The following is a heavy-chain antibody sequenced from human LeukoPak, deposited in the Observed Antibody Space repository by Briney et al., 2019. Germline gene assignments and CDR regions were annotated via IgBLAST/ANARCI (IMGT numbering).Heavy chain of an antibody. V-gene: IGHV3-23*01. CDR3: APLGVTTWLDY. CDR1: GFTVSSNF. CDR2: ISGSGGST. Sequence: PGGSLRLSCAASGFTVSSNFMSWVRQAPGKGLEWVSAISGSGGSTYYADSVKGRFTISRDNSKNTLYLQMNSLRAEDTAVYYCAPLGVTTWLDYWGQGTLVTVSS. D-gene: IGHD4-17*01. J-gene: IGHJ4*02.